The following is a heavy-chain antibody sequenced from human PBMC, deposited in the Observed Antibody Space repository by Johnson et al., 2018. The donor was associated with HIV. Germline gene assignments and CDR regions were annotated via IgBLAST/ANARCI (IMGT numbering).Heavy chain of an antibody. CDR1: GFTFDDYT. J-gene: IGHJ3*02. Sequence: VQLVESGGVVVQPGGSLRLSCAASGFTFDDYTMHWVRQVSGKGLEWVSTVGGSTSSTSYADSVKGRFTISRDNSKNTLYLQMNSLRAEDTAVYYCAKDRRELPSPFDIWGQGTMVTVSS. CDR2: VGGSTSST. D-gene: IGHD1-7*01. V-gene: IGHV3-23*04. CDR3: AKDRRELPSPFDI.